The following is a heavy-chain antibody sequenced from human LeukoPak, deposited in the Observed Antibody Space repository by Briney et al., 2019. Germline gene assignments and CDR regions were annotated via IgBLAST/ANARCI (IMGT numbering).Heavy chain of an antibody. V-gene: IGHV4-59*12. J-gene: IGHJ4*02. Sequence: TSETLSLTCAVSGDSINPYYWSWIRQPPGKGLEWIGYIYHSGSTYYNPSLKSRVTISVDRSKNQFSLKLSSVTAADTAVYYCARDTVGATRHFDYWGQGTLVTVSS. CDR1: GDSINPYY. CDR2: IYHSGST. D-gene: IGHD1-26*01. CDR3: ARDTVGATRHFDY.